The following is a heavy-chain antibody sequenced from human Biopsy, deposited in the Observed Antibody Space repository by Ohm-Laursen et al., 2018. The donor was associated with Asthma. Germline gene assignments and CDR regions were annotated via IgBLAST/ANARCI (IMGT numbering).Heavy chain of an antibody. CDR2: IDWEEDK. CDR1: GFSLSSSGAN. V-gene: IGHV2-70*04. D-gene: IGHD1-14*01. Sequence: TQTLTLTCSFSGFSLSSSGANVNWIRQPPGNALEWLARIDWEEDKFYSTSLRTRLTISKGSSEDQVVLTMTNMGPVDTATYYCTRHNDYWGPGILVTVSS. J-gene: IGHJ4*02. CDR3: TRHNDY.